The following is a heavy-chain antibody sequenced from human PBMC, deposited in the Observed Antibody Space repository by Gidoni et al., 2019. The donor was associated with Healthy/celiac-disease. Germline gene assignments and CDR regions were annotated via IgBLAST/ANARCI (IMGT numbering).Heavy chain of an antibody. V-gene: IGHV4-4*07. CDR2: IYTSGST. CDR3: ARVTEYSSSSSYYYYYGMDV. CDR1: GGSISSYY. D-gene: IGHD6-6*01. Sequence: QVQLQESGPGLVKPSETLSLTCTVSGGSISSYYWSWIRQPAGKGLEWIGRIYTSGSTNYNPSLKSRVTMSVDTSKNQFSLKLSSVTAADTAVYYCARVTEYSSSSSYYYYYGMDVWGQGTTVTVSS. J-gene: IGHJ6*02.